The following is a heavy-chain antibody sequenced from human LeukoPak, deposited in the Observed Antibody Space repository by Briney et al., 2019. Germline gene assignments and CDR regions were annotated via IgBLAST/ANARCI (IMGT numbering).Heavy chain of an antibody. J-gene: IGHJ4*02. Sequence: GGSLRLSCAASGFTFSSYGMHWVRQAPGKGLEWVAVIWYDGSNKYYADSVKGRFTISRDNSKNTLYLQMNSLRAEDTAVYYCASGLNGDYFAYWGQGTLVTVSS. CDR1: GFTFSSYG. CDR3: ASGLNGDYFAY. CDR2: IWYDGSNK. D-gene: IGHD4-17*01. V-gene: IGHV3-33*01.